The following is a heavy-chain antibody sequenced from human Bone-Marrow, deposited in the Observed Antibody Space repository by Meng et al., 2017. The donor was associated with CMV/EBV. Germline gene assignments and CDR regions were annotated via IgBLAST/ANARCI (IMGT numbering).Heavy chain of an antibody. J-gene: IGHJ6*02. V-gene: IGHV3-23*03. CDR3: AKVGIAAPWYGMDV. CDR2: IYSGGSST. D-gene: IGHD6-13*01. CDR1: GFTFSIYA. Sequence: GGSLRLSCAASGFTFSIYAMSWVRQAPGKGMEWVSVIYSGGSSTYYADSVEGRFTITRDNSKNTLYLQMNSLRAEDTSVYYCAKVGIAAPWYGMDVWGQGTTVTVSS.